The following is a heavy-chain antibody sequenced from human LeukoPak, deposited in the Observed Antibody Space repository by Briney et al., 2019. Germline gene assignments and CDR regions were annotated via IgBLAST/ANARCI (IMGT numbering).Heavy chain of an antibody. D-gene: IGHD5-24*01. V-gene: IGHV3-66*01. CDR1: GFTVSSKY. Sequence: GSLRLSCAASGFTVSSKYMSWVRQAPGKGLEWVSVIYSGGSTYYADSVKGRFTISRDNSKNTVYLQMNSLRAEDTAVYYCARESSGWLQLFDYWGQGTLVTVSS. CDR2: IYSGGST. CDR3: ARESSGWLQLFDY. J-gene: IGHJ4*02.